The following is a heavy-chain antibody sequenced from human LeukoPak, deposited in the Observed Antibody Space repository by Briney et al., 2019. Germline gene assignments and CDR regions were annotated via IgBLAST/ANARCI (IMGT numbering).Heavy chain of an antibody. V-gene: IGHV4-4*09. CDR1: GSISSYY. CDR3: ARHSLNYGDPLDY. J-gene: IGHJ4*02. D-gene: IGHD4-17*01. CDR2: IYTSGST. Sequence: SETLSLTCTVSGSISSYYWSWIRQPPGKGLEWIGYIYTSGSTNYNPSLKSRVTISVDTSKNQFSLDLSSVTAADTAVYYCARHSLNYGDPLDYWGPGTLVTVSS.